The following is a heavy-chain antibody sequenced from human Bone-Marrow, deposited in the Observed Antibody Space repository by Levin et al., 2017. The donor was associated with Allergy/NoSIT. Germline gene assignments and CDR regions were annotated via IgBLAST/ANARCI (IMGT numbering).Heavy chain of an antibody. J-gene: IGHJ4*02. CDR1: GFTFSTSS. V-gene: IGHV3-21*01. D-gene: IGHD4-17*01. CDR2: ISSSGFI. CDR3: AKSYGDYDHYFDS. Sequence: GESLKISCEASGFTFSTSSMNWVRQAPGKGLEWVSSISSSGFIFYTDSVKGRFTISRDNAKNSLYLQMNSLRAEDTAVYSCAKSYGDYDHYFDSWGQGTLVTVSS.